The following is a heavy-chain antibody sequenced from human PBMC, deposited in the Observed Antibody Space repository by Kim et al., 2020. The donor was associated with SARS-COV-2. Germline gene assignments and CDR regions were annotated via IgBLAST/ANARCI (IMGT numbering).Heavy chain of an antibody. J-gene: IGHJ6*02. CDR1: GGSFSGYY. CDR3: ARGTVVVVAATQTYYDYGMDV. V-gene: IGHV4-34*01. CDR2: INHSGST. D-gene: IGHD2-15*01. Sequence: SETLSLTCAVYGGSFSGYYWSWIRQPQGKGLERIGEINHSGSTNYNPSLKSRGTIAVDTSKNKFSLKLSSVTAADTSVYYCARGTVVVVAATQTYYDYGMDVWGQGPTVPVPS.